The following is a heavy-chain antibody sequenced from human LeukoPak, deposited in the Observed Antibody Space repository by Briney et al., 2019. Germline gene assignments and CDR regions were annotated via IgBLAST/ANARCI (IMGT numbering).Heavy chain of an antibody. J-gene: IGHJ4*02. CDR3: AKYRRSGSYTLSLDY. CDR2: ISYDGSNK. V-gene: IGHV3-30*18. CDR1: GFTFSSYG. D-gene: IGHD1-26*01. Sequence: AGGSLRRSCAASGFTFSSYGMHWVRQAPGKGLEWVAVISYDGSNKYYADSVKGRFTISRDNSKNTLYLQMNSLRAEDTAVYYWAKYRRSGSYTLSLDYWGQGTLVNVSS.